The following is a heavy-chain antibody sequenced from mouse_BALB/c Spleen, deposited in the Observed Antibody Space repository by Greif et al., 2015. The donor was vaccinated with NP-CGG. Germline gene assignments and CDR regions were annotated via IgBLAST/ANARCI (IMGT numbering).Heavy chain of an antibody. CDR2: ISSGGSYT. V-gene: IGHV5-6*01. CDR1: GFTFSSYG. J-gene: IGHJ2*01. CDR3: ARHPYDYDYFDY. D-gene: IGHD2-4*01. Sequence: VQLKESGGDLVKPGGSLKLSCAVSGFTFSSYGMSWVRQTLDKRLEWVATISSGGSYTYYPDSVKGRFTISRDNAKNTLYLQMSSLKSEDTAMYYCARHPYDYDYFDYWGQGTTLTVSS.